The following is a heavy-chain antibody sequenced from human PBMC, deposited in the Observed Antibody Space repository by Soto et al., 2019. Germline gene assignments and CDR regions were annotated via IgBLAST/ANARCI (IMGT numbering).Heavy chain of an antibody. J-gene: IGHJ4*02. V-gene: IGHV3-7*01. CDR3: ARHLRYSSGWYYFDY. Sequence: GGSLRLSCAASGFTFSSYWMSWVRQAPGKGLEWVANIKQDGSEKYYVDSVKGRFTISRDNAKNSLYLQMNSLRAEDTAVYYCARHLRYSSGWYYFDYWGQGTLVTVSS. CDR2: IKQDGSEK. D-gene: IGHD6-19*01. CDR1: GFTFSSYW.